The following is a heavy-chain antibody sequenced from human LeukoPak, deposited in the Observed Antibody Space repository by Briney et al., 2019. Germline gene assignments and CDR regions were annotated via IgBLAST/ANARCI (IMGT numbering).Heavy chain of an antibody. J-gene: IGHJ4*02. V-gene: IGHV4-39*01. CDR3: ARQDGYCSSTSCTGYFDS. Sequence: PSETLSLTCTVSGGSISSSNYYWAWIRQPPGKGLEWLGNIYYSGSTYYNPSLKSRVTISVDTSKNQFSLKLSSVTATDTAVYYCARQDGYCSSTSCTGYFDSWGQGTLVTVSS. CDR2: IYYSGST. CDR1: GGSISSSNYY. D-gene: IGHD2-2*03.